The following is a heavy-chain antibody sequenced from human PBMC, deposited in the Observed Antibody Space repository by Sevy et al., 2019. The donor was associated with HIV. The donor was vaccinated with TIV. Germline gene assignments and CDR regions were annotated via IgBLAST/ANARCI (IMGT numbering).Heavy chain of an antibody. CDR2: IKSKIDGGTI. CDR1: GFTFSNVW. V-gene: IGHV3-15*01. Sequence: GGSVRLSCAASGFTFSNVWMSWVRQAPGKGVEWVGRIKSKIDGGTIDYAAPVKVRFTISRDDSKNTLYLQMNSLKTEDTAVYYCTTEAVDCSTTTCSLAMDVWGQGTTVTVSS. CDR3: TTEAVDCSTTTCSLAMDV. J-gene: IGHJ6*02. D-gene: IGHD2-2*01.